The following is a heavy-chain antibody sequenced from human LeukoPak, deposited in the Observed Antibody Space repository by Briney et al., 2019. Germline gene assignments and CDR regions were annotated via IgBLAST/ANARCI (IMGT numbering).Heavy chain of an antibody. Sequence: ASVKVSCKASGYTFTGYYMHWVRQAPGQGLEWMGWINPNSGATNYAQTFQGRVTMTRDTSITTAYMELSRLRSDDTAVYYCAGAVYYDSSGYFLGTTKYYFDYWGQGTLVTVSS. CDR3: AGAVYYDSSGYFLGTTKYYFDY. V-gene: IGHV1-2*02. CDR2: INPNSGAT. D-gene: IGHD3-22*01. CDR1: GYTFTGYY. J-gene: IGHJ4*02.